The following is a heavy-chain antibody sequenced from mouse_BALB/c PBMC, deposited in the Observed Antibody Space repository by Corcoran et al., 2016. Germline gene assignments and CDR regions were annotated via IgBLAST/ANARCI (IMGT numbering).Heavy chain of an antibody. CDR2: IDPANGNT. D-gene: IGHD2-2*01. Sequence: EVQLQQSGAELVKPGASVKLSCTASGFNIKDTYMPWVKQRPEQGLEWIGRIDPANGNTKYDPKFQGKATITADTSSNTAYLQLSSLTSEDTAVYYCARGYDYFDYWGQGTTLTVSS. V-gene: IGHV14-3*02. J-gene: IGHJ2*01. CDR3: ARGYDYFDY. CDR1: GFNIKDTY.